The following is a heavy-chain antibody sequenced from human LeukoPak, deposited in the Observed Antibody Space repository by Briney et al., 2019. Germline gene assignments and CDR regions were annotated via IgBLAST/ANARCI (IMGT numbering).Heavy chain of an antibody. CDR3: TRTSYYDGGGSYRHFDY. CDR2: INSDGSTT. D-gene: IGHD3-22*01. J-gene: IGHJ4*02. CDR1: GFTFSRHW. V-gene: IGHV3-74*01. Sequence: GRSLRLSCAASGFTFSRHWTHWVRQAPGKGLVWVSRINSDGSTTVYADSVKGRFTISRDNAKNTLYLQMNSLRAEDTAVYYCTRTSYYDGGGSYRHFDYWGQGNLVTVSS.